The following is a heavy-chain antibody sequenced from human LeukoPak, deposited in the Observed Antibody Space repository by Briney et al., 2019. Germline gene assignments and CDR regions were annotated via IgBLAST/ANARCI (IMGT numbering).Heavy chain of an antibody. D-gene: IGHD3-3*01. CDR1: GYTFTGYY. CDR2: ITVYNGST. V-gene: IGHV1-18*04. Sequence: ASVKVSCKASGYTFTGYYMHWVRQAPGQGLEWMGWITVYNGSTNCAQKFQGRVTMTTDTSASTAYMELRNLRPDDTAVYYCARARPYDFWSGYPYWGQGTLVTVSS. J-gene: IGHJ4*02. CDR3: ARARPYDFWSGYPY.